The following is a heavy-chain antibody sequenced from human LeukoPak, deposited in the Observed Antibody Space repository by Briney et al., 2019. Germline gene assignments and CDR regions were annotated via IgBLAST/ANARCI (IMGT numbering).Heavy chain of an antibody. Sequence: PSETLSLTCAVYGGSFSGYYWSWIRQPPGKGLEWIGEINHSGSTNYNPSLKSRVTISVDTSKNQFSLKLSSVTAADTAVYYCATLGYCASTSCFDSFDYWGQGSLVIISS. J-gene: IGHJ4*02. CDR1: GGSFSGYY. V-gene: IGHV4-34*01. CDR3: ATLGYCASTSCFDSFDY. CDR2: INHSGST. D-gene: IGHD2-2*01.